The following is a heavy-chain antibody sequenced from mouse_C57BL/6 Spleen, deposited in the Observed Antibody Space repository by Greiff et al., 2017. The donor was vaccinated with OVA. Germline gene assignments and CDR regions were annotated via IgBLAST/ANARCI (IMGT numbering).Heavy chain of an antibody. V-gene: IGHV1-66*01. J-gene: IGHJ2*01. Sequence: VHLVESGPELVKPGASVKISCKASGYSFTSYYIHWVKQRPGQGLEWIGWIYPGSGNTKYNEKFKGKATLTADTSSSTAYMQLSSLTSEDSAVYYCANSNYDYWGQGTTLTVSS. CDR3: ANSNYDY. CDR2: IYPGSGNT. CDR1: GYSFTSYY. D-gene: IGHD2-5*01.